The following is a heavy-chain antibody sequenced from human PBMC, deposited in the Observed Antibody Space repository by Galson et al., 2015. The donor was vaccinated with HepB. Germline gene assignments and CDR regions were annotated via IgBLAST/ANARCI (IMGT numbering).Heavy chain of an antibody. Sequence: SVKVSCKASGYTFTSYDINWVRQATGQGLEWMGWMNPNSGNTGYAQKFQGRVTMTRNTSISTAYMELSSLRSEDTAVYYCARPTYYDFWSGPSPLFDPWGQGTLVTVSS. CDR2: MNPNSGNT. J-gene: IGHJ5*02. D-gene: IGHD3-3*01. V-gene: IGHV1-8*01. CDR1: GYTFTSYD. CDR3: ARPTYYDFWSGPSPLFDP.